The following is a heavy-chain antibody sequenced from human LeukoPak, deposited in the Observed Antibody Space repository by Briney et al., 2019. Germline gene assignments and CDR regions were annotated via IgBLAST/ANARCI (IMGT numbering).Heavy chain of an antibody. V-gene: IGHV3-23*01. CDR1: GFTFSSYA. D-gene: IGHD4-17*01. J-gene: IGHJ4*02. Sequence: GGSLRLSCAASGFTFSSYAMSWVRQAPGKGLEWVSVINYSGGSTYYADSVKGRFTISRDNSKNTLFLQMNSLRAEDTAVYYCAKYHDYGDFFDYWGQGTLVTVSS. CDR3: AKYHDYGDFFDY. CDR2: INYSGGST.